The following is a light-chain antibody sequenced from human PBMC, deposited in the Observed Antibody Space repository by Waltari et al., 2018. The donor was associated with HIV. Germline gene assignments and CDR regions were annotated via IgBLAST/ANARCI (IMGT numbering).Light chain of an antibody. CDR3: QQSYNNPWT. CDR1: QSISSY. J-gene: IGKJ1*01. CDR2: AAS. Sequence: DIQMTQSPSSLSASVGDRVTITCRASQSISSYLNWYQQKLGKAPKLLIYAASSLQSGFPSRFSGSGSGTDFTLTISSLQPEDFATYYCQQSYNNPWTFGQGTKVEIK. V-gene: IGKV1-39*01.